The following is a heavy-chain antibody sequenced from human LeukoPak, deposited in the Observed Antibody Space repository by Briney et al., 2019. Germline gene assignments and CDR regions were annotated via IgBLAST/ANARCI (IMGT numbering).Heavy chain of an antibody. CDR1: GGSISSGDYY. V-gene: IGHV4-30-4*01. CDR2: IYYSGST. CDR3: AREVYYYDSSGD. J-gene: IGHJ4*02. Sequence: PSQTLSLTCTVSGGSISSGDYYWSWIRQPPGKGLEWIGYIYYSGSTYYNPSLKSRVTISVDTSKNQFSLKLSSVTAADTAVYYCAREVYYYDSSGDRGQGTLVTVSS. D-gene: IGHD3-22*01.